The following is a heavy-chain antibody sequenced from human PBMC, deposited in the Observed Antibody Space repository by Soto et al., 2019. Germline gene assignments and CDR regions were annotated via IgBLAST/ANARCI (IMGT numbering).Heavy chain of an antibody. CDR2: IWYVGSNK. CDR1: GFTFSLYG. V-gene: IGHV3-33*01. D-gene: IGHD3-16*01. CDR3: ARGLRGISFYGMDV. J-gene: IGHJ6*02. Sequence: QVQLVESGGGVVQPGRSLRLSCAASGFTFSLYGMHWVRQAPGKGLEWVAVIWYVGSNKFYADSVKGRFTISRDNSKNTLYLQMNSLRDEDTAVYYCARGLRGISFYGMDVWGQGTTVIVSS.